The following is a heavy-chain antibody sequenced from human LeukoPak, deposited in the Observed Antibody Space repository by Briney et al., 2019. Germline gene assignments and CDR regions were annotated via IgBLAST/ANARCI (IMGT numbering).Heavy chain of an antibody. V-gene: IGHV4-39*07. Sequence: PSETLSLTCTVSGGSISSSSYYWGWIRQPPGNGLEWIGSIYYSGSTYYNPSLKSRVTISVDTSKNQFSLKLSSVTAADTAVYYCARVEGIPMVRGVIDYWGQGTLVTVSS. CDR1: GGSISSSSYY. CDR2: IYYSGST. CDR3: ARVEGIPMVRGVIDY. J-gene: IGHJ4*02. D-gene: IGHD3-10*01.